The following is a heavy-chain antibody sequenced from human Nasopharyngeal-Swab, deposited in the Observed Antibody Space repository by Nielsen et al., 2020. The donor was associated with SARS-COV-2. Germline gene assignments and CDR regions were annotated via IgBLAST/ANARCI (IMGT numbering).Heavy chain of an antibody. CDR3: AKESYGDLFDY. J-gene: IGHJ4*02. Sequence: SLRLSCAASGFTFDDYAMHWVRQAPGKGLEWVSGISWNSGSIGYADSVTGRFTISRDNAKNSLYLQMNSLRAEDTALYYCAKESYGDLFDYWGQGTLVTVSS. V-gene: IGHV3-9*01. CDR1: GFTFDDYA. CDR2: ISWNSGSI. D-gene: IGHD4-17*01.